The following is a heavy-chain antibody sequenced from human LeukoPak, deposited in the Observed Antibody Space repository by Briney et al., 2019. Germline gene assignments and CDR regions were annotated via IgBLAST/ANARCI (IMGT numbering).Heavy chain of an antibody. Sequence: ASVKVSCKASGYTFTGYYMHWVRQAPGQGLEWMGWINPNTGGTNYAQKVQGRVTMTRDTTISTAYMELSRLTSDDTAVYYCASYPRYSSSPPFDYWGQGTLVTVSS. CDR2: INPNTGGT. V-gene: IGHV1-2*02. J-gene: IGHJ4*02. CDR3: ASYPRYSSSPPFDY. CDR1: GYTFTGYY. D-gene: IGHD6-19*01.